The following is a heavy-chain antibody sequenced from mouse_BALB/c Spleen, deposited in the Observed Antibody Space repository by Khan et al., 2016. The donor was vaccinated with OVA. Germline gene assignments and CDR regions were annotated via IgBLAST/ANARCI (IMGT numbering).Heavy chain of an antibody. V-gene: IGHV2-9*02. J-gene: IGHJ3*01. Sequence: QVQLKESGPGLVAPSQTLSITCTVSGFSLSNYGVHWVRQPPGKGLEWLGVIWAGGSTNHNSAFMSRLSISKDDSKSQVFLKMNSLQTDDTAMYYCARAFYNGAWFAYWGRGTLVTVSA. CDR2: IWAGGST. CDR1: GFSLSNYG. D-gene: IGHD1-3*01. CDR3: ARAFYNGAWFAY.